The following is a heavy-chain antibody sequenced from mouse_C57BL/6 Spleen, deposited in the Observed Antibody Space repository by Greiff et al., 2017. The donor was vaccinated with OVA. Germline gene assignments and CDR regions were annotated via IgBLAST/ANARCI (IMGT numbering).Heavy chain of an antibody. Sequence: VQLQQSGPELVKPGASVKISCNASGYTFTDYYMNWVKQSHGKSLEWIGDINPNNGGTSYNQKFKGKATLTVDKSSSTAYMELRSLTSEDSAVYYCARWDYGSSNFDYWGQGTTLTVSS. D-gene: IGHD1-1*01. CDR1: GYTFTDYY. V-gene: IGHV1-26*01. CDR3: ARWDYGSSNFDY. J-gene: IGHJ2*01. CDR2: INPNNGGT.